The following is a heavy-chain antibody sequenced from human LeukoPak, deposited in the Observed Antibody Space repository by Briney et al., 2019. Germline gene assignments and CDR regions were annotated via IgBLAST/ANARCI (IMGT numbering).Heavy chain of an antibody. D-gene: IGHD6-19*01. V-gene: IGHV3-9*03. CDR2: ISWNSGAI. Sequence: GGSLRLSCAASGFTFDDYAMHWVRQAPGKGLEWVSGISWNSGAIGYADSVKGRFTISRDNAKNSLYLQMNSLRGEDMALYYCARADSSDRAFDYWGQGTLVTVSS. CDR1: GFTFDDYA. J-gene: IGHJ4*02. CDR3: ARADSSDRAFDY.